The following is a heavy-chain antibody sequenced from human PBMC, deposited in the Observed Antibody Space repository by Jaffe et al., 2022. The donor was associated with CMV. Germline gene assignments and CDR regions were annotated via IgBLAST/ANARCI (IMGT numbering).Heavy chain of an antibody. V-gene: IGHV4-59*01. CDR3: AREPDFDY. CDR2: IYYTGST. J-gene: IGHJ4*02. CDR1: GGSISSYY. Sequence: QVQLQESGPGLVKPSETLSLTCTVSGGSISSYYWGWIRQPPGKGLEWIGYIYYTGSTNYNPSLKSRVTISIDTAKNQFSLKLSSVTAADTAVYYCAREPDFDYWGQGTLVTVSS.